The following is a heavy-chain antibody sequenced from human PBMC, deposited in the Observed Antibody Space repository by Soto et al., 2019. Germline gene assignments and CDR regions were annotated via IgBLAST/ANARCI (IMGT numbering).Heavy chain of an antibody. CDR2: IYSSGST. V-gene: IGHV4-61*01. J-gene: IGHJ4*02. CDR3: ARDRGIAARPGGYYFDY. CDR1: GGSVSSGSYY. Sequence: PSETLSLTCTVSGGSVSSGSYYWSWIRQPPGKGLEWIGYIYSSGSTNYNPSLKSRVTISVDTSKNQFSLKLSSATAADTAVYYCARDRGIAARPGGYYFDYWGQGTLVTAPQ. D-gene: IGHD6-6*01.